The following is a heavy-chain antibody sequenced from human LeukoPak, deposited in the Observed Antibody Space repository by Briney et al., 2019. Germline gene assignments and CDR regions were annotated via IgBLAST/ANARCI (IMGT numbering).Heavy chain of an antibody. J-gene: IGHJ4*02. D-gene: IGHD5-18*01. CDR1: GFTFSSYG. Sequence: GGSLRLSCAVSGFTFSSYGMHWVRQAPGKGLEWVAVIWYDGGKIYYADSVKGRFTISRDSSKNTLYVQMNSLRAEDTAVYYCARGFSGYSYVFDYWGQGTLVTVSS. CDR2: IWYDGGKI. V-gene: IGHV3-33*01. CDR3: ARGFSGYSYVFDY.